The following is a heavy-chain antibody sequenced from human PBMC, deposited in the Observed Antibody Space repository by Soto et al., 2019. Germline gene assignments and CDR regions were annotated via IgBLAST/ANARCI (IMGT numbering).Heavy chain of an antibody. CDR3: ARPFPDNTYYYYGMDV. J-gene: IGHJ6*02. D-gene: IGHD1-1*01. V-gene: IGHV3-23*01. Sequence: XGSLNLSCAASEFTFCSYAMSWVRQAPGNGLVWVSTISRSGDTTYYADSVKGRFTVSRDNSKNALYLQLNSLRAEDTAVYYCARPFPDNTYYYYGMDVWGQGTTVTVSS. CDR1: EFTFCSYA. CDR2: ISRSGDTT.